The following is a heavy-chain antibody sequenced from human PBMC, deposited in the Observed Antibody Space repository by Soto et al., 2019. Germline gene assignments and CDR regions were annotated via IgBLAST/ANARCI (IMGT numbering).Heavy chain of an antibody. CDR3: AKARYEYCGMNYRPPRTTLA. J-gene: IGHJ5*02. V-gene: IGHV3-53*01. Sequence: PGQSLLVSCVASGVMVSASYMTWFRQAPGKGLEWVSVIHGGGNTYYADSVKGRFTISRDNSKNTVHLQMESLRVDDTAVDYCAKARYEYCGMNYRPPRTTLACGQ. CDR1: GVMVSASY. D-gene: IGHD2-21*01. CDR2: IHGGGNT.